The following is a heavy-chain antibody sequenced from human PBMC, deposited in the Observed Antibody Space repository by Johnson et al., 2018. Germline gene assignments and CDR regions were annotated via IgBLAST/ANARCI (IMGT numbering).Heavy chain of an antibody. CDR2: IRRKANNYAT. Sequence: VQLVESGGGLVQPGGSLKLSCAASGFTFSGSALHWVRQASGKGLEWVGRIRRKANNYATEYAASVKGRFTISRDDSNNMAYLQMNSLKIEDTAIYYCSSYYGVDVWGQGTTVTVSS. CDR3: SSYYGVDV. D-gene: IGHD6-6*01. J-gene: IGHJ6*02. V-gene: IGHV3-73*01. CDR1: GFTFSGSA.